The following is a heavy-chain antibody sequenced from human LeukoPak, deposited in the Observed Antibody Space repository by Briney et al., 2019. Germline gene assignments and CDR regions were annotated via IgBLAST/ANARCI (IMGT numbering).Heavy chain of an antibody. CDR2: IYYSGST. CDR1: GGSISSYY. V-gene: IGHV4-59*01. CDR3: ARAIVEYYYDSSSTGAFDI. Sequence: SETLSLTCTVSGGSISSYYWSWIRQPPGKGLEWIGYIYYSGSTNYNPSLKSRVTISVDTSKNQFSLKLSSVTAADTAVYYCARAIVEYYYDSSSTGAFDIWGQGTMVTVSS. J-gene: IGHJ3*02. D-gene: IGHD3-22*01.